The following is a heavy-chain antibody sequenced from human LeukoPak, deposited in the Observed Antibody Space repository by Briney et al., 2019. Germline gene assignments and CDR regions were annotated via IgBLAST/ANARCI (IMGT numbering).Heavy chain of an antibody. D-gene: IGHD3-10*01. J-gene: IGHJ6*02. Sequence: PGRSLRLSCAASGFTFSSYGMHWVRQAPGKGLEWVAVIWYDGSNKYYADSVKGRFTISRDDSKNTLYLQMNSLRAEDTAVYYCARDPGFGESDYYYGMDVWGQGTTVTVSS. CDR3: ARDPGFGESDYYYGMDV. CDR2: IWYDGSNK. CDR1: GFTFSSYG. V-gene: IGHV3-33*01.